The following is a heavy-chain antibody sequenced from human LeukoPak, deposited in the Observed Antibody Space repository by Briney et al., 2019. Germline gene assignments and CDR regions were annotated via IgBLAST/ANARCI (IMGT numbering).Heavy chain of an antibody. CDR3: ARVWSSGYTKDY. J-gene: IGHJ4*02. CDR1: GFTFSSYS. CDR2: ISSSSTTI. Sequence: GGSLRLSCAASGFTFSSYSIDWVRQAPGKGLEWLSYISSSSTTIYYADSVKGRFTISRDNAKNSVYLQMNSLRAEDTAIYYCARVWSSGYTKDYWGQGTLVTVSS. D-gene: IGHD3-22*01. V-gene: IGHV3-48*04.